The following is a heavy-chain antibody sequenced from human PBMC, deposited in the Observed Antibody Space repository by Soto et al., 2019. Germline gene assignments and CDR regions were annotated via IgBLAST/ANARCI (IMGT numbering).Heavy chain of an antibody. CDR1: GYTFTSYY. D-gene: IGHD2-2*02. CDR2: INPSGGST. J-gene: IGHJ4*02. V-gene: IGHV1-46*01. CDR3: ARDGPNFFCSSTSCYTGFDY. Sequence: SVKVSCKASGYTFTSYYMHWVRQAPGQGLEWMGIINPSGGSTSYAQKFQGRVTMTRDTSTSTVYMELSSLRSEDTAVYYCARDGPNFFCSSTSCYTGFDYWGQGTLVTVSS.